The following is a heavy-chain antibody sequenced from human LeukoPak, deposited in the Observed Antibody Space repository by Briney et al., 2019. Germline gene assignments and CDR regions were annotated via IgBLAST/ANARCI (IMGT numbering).Heavy chain of an antibody. V-gene: IGHV1-69*13. CDR1: GYTFTSYY. D-gene: IGHD6-13*01. J-gene: IGHJ6*02. Sequence: SVKVSCKASGYTFTSYYMHWVRQAPGQGLEWMGGIIPIFGTANYAQKFQGRVTITADESTSTAYMELSSLRSEDTAVYYCARGGSSSWYQESGYYYYGMDVWGQGTTVTVSS. CDR3: ARGGSSSWYQESGYYYYGMDV. CDR2: IIPIFGTA.